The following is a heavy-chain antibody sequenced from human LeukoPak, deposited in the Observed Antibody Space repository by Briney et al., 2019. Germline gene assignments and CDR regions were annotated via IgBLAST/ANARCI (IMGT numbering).Heavy chain of an antibody. D-gene: IGHD3-22*01. V-gene: IGHV5-51*01. CDR1: GYSFTSYW. CDR3: ARHESYYDSSGLPSDY. CDR2: IHPGDSDT. Sequence: GESLKISCKGSGYSFTSYWIGWVRQMPGKGLEWMGIIHPGDSDTRYSPSFQGQVTISADKSISTAYLQWSSLKASDTAMYYCARHESYYDSSGLPSDYWGQGTLVTVSS. J-gene: IGHJ4*02.